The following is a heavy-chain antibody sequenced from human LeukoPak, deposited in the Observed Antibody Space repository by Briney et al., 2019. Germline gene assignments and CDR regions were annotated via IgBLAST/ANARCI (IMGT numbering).Heavy chain of an antibody. CDR1: GFTFSTYW. CDR3: ARAGGMVYFDY. Sequence: GGSLRLSCAASGFTFSTYWMNWYRQAPGKGLEWVGNINQDASEINYVDSVRGRFTISRDNAKNSLHLQMNSLRAEDTAVYYCARAGGMVYFDYWGQGTLVTVSS. V-gene: IGHV3-7*01. J-gene: IGHJ4*02. D-gene: IGHD2-15*01. CDR2: INQDASEI.